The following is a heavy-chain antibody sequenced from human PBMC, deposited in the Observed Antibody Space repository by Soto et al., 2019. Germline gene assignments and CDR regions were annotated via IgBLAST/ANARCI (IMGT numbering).Heavy chain of an antibody. D-gene: IGHD6-19*01. CDR1: GGSISSGGYS. CDR2: IYHSGST. CDR3: ARGRIAVADAFDI. Sequence: QLQLQESGSGLVKPSQTLSLTCAVSGGSISSGGYSWSWIRQPPGKGLEWIGYIYHSGSTYYNPSLKSRVTMSVDTSKNQFSLKLSSVTAADTAVYYCARGRIAVADAFDIWGQGTMVTVSS. J-gene: IGHJ3*02. V-gene: IGHV4-30-2*01.